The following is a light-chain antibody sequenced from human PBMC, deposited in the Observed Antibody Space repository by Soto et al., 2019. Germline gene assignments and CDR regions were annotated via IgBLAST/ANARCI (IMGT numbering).Light chain of an antibody. J-gene: IGKJ5*01. CDR2: GAS. Sequence: DIQMTQSPSSVSASVGDRVTITCRASQDIGTWLAWYQQKPGKAPDLLIYGASSLQDGVPSRFYGSGSGTDFALPIRGLQPEDFATYYCQQGGSFPITFGQGTRLEIK. V-gene: IGKV1-12*01. CDR3: QQGGSFPIT. CDR1: QDIGTW.